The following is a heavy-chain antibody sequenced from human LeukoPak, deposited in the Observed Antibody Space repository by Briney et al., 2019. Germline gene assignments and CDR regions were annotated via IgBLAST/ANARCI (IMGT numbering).Heavy chain of an antibody. D-gene: IGHD3-10*01. CDR2: ISWNSGSI. CDR3: AKDPTMVGRRYFDY. CDR1: GFTFDDYA. J-gene: IGHJ4*02. Sequence: AGGSLRLSCAASGFTFDDYAMHWVRQAPGKGLEWVSGISWNSGSIGYADSVKGRFTISRDNAKNSLYLQMNSLRAEDTALYYCAKDPTMVGRRYFDYWGQGTLVTVSS. V-gene: IGHV3-9*01.